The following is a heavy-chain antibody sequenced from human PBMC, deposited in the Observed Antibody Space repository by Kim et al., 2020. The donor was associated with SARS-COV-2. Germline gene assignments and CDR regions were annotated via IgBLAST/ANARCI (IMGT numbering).Heavy chain of an antibody. CDR2: IKQDGSEK. CDR1: GFTFSSYW. Sequence: GGSLRLSCAASGFTFSSYWMSWVRQAPGKGLEWVANIKQDGSEKYYVDSVKGRFTISRDNAKNSLYLQMNSLRAEDTAVYYCARTTGTRATYYYYGMDVWGQGTTVTVSS. V-gene: IGHV3-7*01. J-gene: IGHJ6*02. D-gene: IGHD1-1*01. CDR3: ARTTGTRATYYYYGMDV.